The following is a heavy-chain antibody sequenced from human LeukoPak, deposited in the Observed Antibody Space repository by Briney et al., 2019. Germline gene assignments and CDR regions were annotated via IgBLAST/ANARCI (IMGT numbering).Heavy chain of an antibody. V-gene: IGHV3-49*03. J-gene: IGHJ6*02. CDR3: TRAHTGYYYGMDV. Sequence: SGGSLRLSCTASGFTFGDYAMSWFRQAPGKGLEWVGFIRSKAYGGTTEYAASVKGGFTISRDDSKSIAYLQMNSLKTEDTAVYYCTRAHTGYYYGMDVWGQGTTVTVSS. CDR1: GFTFGDYA. D-gene: IGHD4-17*01. CDR2: IRSKAYGGTT.